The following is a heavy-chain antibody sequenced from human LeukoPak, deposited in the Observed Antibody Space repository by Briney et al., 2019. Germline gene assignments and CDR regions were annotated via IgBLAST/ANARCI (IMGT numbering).Heavy chain of an antibody. Sequence: SETLSLTCTVSGYSITNGYYWGWIRQPPGRGLEWIGSIYHSGSTYYNSSLKSRLTISVDKSKNQFSLKLSSVTAADTAVYYCARPRLGATPFDAFDIWGQGTMVTVSS. CDR1: GYSITNGYY. V-gene: IGHV4-38-2*02. J-gene: IGHJ3*02. CDR3: ARPRLGATPFDAFDI. CDR2: IYHSGST. D-gene: IGHD1-26*01.